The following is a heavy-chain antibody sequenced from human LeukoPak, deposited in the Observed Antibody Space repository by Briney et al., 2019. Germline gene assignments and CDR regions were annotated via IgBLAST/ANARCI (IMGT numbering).Heavy chain of an antibody. CDR1: GGSISSYY. CDR2: IYISGST. Sequence: SETLSLTCTVSGGSISSYYWSWIRQPAGKGLEWIGQIYISGSTNYNPSLKSRVTISVDTSKNQFSLKLSSVTAADTAVYYCARSGSYDSLFDYWGQGTLVTVSS. V-gene: IGHV4-4*07. J-gene: IGHJ4*02. D-gene: IGHD1-26*01. CDR3: ARSGSYDSLFDY.